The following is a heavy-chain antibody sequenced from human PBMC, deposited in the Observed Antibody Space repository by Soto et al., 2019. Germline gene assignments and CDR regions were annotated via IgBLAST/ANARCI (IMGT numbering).Heavy chain of an antibody. CDR2: IYYSGST. CDR1: GGSISSSSYY. CDR3: ARLNTRYYYYMDV. Sequence: QLQLQESGPGLVKPSETLSLTCTVSGGSISSSSYYWGWIRQPLGKGLEWIGSIYYSGSTYYNPSLKSRVTISVDTSKNQFSLKLSSLTAADTAVYYCARLNTRYYYYMDVWGKGTTVTVSS. J-gene: IGHJ6*03. D-gene: IGHD2-15*01. V-gene: IGHV4-39*01.